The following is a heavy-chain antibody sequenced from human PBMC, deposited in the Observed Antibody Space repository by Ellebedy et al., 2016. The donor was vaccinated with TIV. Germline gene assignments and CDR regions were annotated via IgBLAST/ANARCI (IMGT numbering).Heavy chain of an antibody. V-gene: IGHV1-18*04. Sequence: ASVKVSCXASGYTFTDYYIHWVRQAPGQGLEWMGWISADNGDTRHAQKLQGRFTMTTDTSTTTAYMELRNLRSDDTAVYYCARGSDAPGSYDYWGQGTLVTVSS. CDR1: GYTFTDYY. CDR2: ISADNGDT. D-gene: IGHD3-10*01. J-gene: IGHJ4*02. CDR3: ARGSDAPGSYDY.